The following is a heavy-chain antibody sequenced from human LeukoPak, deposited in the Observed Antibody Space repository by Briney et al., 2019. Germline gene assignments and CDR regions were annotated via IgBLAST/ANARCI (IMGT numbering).Heavy chain of an antibody. D-gene: IGHD1-26*01. CDR3: ARSGSYADY. J-gene: IGHJ4*02. CDR1: GFTFSSYE. Sequence: GGSLRLSCAASGFTFSSYEMNWVRQAPGKGLEWVSYISSSGSTIYYADSVKGRFTISRDNAKDSLYLQMNSLRAEDTAVYYCARSGSYADYWGQGTLVTVSS. V-gene: IGHV3-48*03. CDR2: ISSSGSTI.